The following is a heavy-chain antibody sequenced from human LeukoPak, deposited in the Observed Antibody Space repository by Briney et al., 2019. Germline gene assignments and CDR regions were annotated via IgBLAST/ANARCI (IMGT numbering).Heavy chain of an antibody. CDR1: GFTFSNAW. D-gene: IGHD4-17*01. CDR3: TTADGDVPSRGYYYYMDV. J-gene: IGHJ6*03. Sequence: GGSLRLSCAASGFTFSNAWMSWVRQAPGKGLEWVGRIKSKTDGGTTDYAAPVKGRFTISRDDSKNTLYLQMNSLKTEDTAVYYCTTADGDVPSRGYYYYMDVWGKRTTVTVSS. V-gene: IGHV3-15*01. CDR2: IKSKTDGGTT.